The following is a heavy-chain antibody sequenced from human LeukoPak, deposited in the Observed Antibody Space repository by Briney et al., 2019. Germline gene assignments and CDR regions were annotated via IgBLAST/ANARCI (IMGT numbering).Heavy chain of an antibody. J-gene: IGHJ4*02. V-gene: IGHV3-74*01. CDR3: ASLAGATEFDS. CDR2: INTDGSST. CDR1: GFTFSSYW. Sequence: GGSLRLSCAASGFTFSSYWMHWVRQAPGKGLVWVSRINTDGSSTNYADSVKGRFTISRDNAKNTLYVQMNSLRAEDTAVYYCASLAGATEFDSWGQGTLVTISS. D-gene: IGHD1-26*01.